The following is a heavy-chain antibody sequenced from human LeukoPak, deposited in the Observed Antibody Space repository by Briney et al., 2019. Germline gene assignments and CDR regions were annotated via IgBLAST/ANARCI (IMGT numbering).Heavy chain of an antibody. CDR1: GFTFSSYA. Sequence: SGGSLRLSCAASGFTFSSYAMSWVRQAPGKGLEWVSGISASGGSTYYADSVKGRFTISRDNAKNSLSLQMDSLRAEDTAVYYCAREGDAFDIWGQGTMVTVSS. V-gene: IGHV3-23*01. CDR2: ISASGGST. CDR3: AREGDAFDI. J-gene: IGHJ3*02.